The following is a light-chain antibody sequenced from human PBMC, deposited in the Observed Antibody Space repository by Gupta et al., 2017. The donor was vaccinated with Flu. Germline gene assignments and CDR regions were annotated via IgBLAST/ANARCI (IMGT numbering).Light chain of an antibody. J-gene: IGLJ1*01. V-gene: IGLV2-14*01. CDR3: ASYTRHTNPYV. CDR2: EVI. Sequence: QSALTPPASVSCSPGQSLTISCTGTSTDVRGYTSLSWFQQHPGGVPKLVIYEVIRRRSGVSDRFSGSKSGNTASLTISGLQAEDEADYYCASYTRHTNPYVFGTGTTVTVL. CDR1: STDVRGYTS.